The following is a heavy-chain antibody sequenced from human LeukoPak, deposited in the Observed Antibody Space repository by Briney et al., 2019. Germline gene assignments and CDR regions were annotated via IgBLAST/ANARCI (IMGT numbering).Heavy chain of an antibody. Sequence: GGSLRLSCAASVFTFSVYYMSSIRHAPGERVEWGSYISGSGSTIYYADSVKGRFTISRDNAKNSLYLQMNSLRAEDTAVYYCARDQVDTAMVRDPFDYWGQGTLVTVSS. V-gene: IGHV3-11*01. J-gene: IGHJ4*02. CDR1: VFTFSVYY. CDR2: ISGSGSTI. CDR3: ARDQVDTAMVRDPFDY. D-gene: IGHD5-18*01.